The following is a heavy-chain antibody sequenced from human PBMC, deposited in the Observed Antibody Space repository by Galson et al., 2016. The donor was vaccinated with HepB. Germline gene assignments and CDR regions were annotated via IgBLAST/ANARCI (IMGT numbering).Heavy chain of an antibody. CDR3: ARANTRGVIDWYFNL. CDR1: GFTFGDYY. Sequence: LRLSCAASGFTFGDYYMAWIRQAPGKGLEWLSHLSPSSAYSRYADSVKGRFSIPRDNANNSLFLQLSSLRAEDTAVYFCARANTRGVIDWYFNLWGRGTLVAVSS. V-gene: IGHV3-11*06. J-gene: IGHJ2*01. D-gene: IGHD3-10*01. CDR2: LSPSSAYS.